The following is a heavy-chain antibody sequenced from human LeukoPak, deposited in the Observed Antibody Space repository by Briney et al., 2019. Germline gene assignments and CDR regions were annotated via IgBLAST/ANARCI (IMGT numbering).Heavy chain of an antibody. CDR2: IISSSGSA. CDR3: AKGGYDYIEVAYFDF. CDR1: GFSFNNYA. D-gene: IGHD5-12*01. Sequence: GGSLRLSCAASGFSFNNYAMSWVRQAPGKGLEWVSIIISSSGSAFYAVSVKGRFTISRDNSKNPLYLQMNSLRLEDTAVYYCAKGGYDYIEVAYFDFWGQGTLVSVSS. V-gene: IGHV3-23*01. J-gene: IGHJ4*02.